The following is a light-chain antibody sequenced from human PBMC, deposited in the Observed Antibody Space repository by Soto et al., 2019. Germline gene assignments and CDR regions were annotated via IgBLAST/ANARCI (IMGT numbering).Light chain of an antibody. CDR2: GAS. J-gene: IGKJ1*01. CDR1: QSIRYY. CDR3: QHHNSYSQT. V-gene: IGKV1-5*01. Sequence: DIQLNQSPPTLSASVGDRVTITCRGSQSIRYYLAWYQQMPGKAPTILIYGASSLQSGVPSRFSGSGSGTEFTLTISSLQPDDFATYFCQHHNSYSQTFGQGTKVEIK.